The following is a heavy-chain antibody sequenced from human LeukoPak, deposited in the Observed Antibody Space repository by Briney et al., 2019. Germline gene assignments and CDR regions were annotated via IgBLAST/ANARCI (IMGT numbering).Heavy chain of an antibody. D-gene: IGHD6-19*01. Sequence: QTLSLTCAISGDSVSTNSASWNWIRQSPLRGLQWLGRTYYKSTWYTEYAESMKGRITINPDTPKNQFSLQLNSVTPEDTAVYYCARVSMDDNGWYANWFDPWGQGTLVTVSS. CDR3: ARVSMDDNGWYANWFDP. J-gene: IGHJ5*02. V-gene: IGHV6-1*01. CDR1: GDSVSTNSAS. CDR2: TYYKSTWYT.